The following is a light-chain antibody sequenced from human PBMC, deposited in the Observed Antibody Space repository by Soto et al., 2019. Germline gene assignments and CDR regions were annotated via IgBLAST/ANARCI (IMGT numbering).Light chain of an antibody. CDR2: DAS. J-gene: IGKJ1*01. CDR3: QPYNSYSEA. Sequence: EIVLTQSPATLSLSPGERATLSCRASQSVSSYLAWYQHKPGQAPRLLIYDASNRATGIPARFSGSGSGTDFTLTIRSLEPADFAPYYCQPYNSYSEAFGQGTKVELK. V-gene: IGKV3-11*01. CDR1: QSVSSY.